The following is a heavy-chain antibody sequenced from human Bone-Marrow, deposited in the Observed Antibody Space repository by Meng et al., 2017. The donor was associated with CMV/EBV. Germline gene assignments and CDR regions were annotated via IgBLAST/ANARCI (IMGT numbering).Heavy chain of an antibody. CDR2: INTASSFI. CDR1: GFTFSHYA. V-gene: IGHV3-21*05. CDR3: ARDRDWAFDY. J-gene: IGHJ4*02. D-gene: IGHD3-9*01. Sequence: GESLKISCVASGFTFSHYAMNWVRQAPGKGLEWISYINTASSFIDYADSVRGRFTIYRDNARNSLYLELNSLTAEDTAVYSCARDRDWAFDYWGQGTLVTASS.